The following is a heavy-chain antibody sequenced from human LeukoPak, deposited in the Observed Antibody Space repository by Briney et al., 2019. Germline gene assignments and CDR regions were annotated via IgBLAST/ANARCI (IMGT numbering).Heavy chain of an antibody. Sequence: SETLSLTCNVSGGSISNNTNSWGRLRQPPGKGLEGIGLYYSGTTYYKPSLKSRVTMSADTSKSQFYLKLTSVTAADTGLYFWARRAITVAPYGFDYWGQGTLVTVSS. CDR2: YYSGTT. D-gene: IGHD3-10*01. J-gene: IGHJ4*02. CDR3: ARRAITVAPYGFDY. V-gene: IGHV4-39*01. CDR1: GGSISNNTNS.